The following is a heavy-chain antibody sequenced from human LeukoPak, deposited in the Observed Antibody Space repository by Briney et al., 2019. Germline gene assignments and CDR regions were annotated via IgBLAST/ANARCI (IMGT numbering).Heavy chain of an antibody. V-gene: IGHV3-30*04. D-gene: IGHD1-14*01. Sequence: GGSLRLSCAASGFTFSSYTMHWVRQAPGKGLEWVALISYDGSNKYYADSVKGRFTISRDNSKNTLHLQMNSLRADDTAVYYRATVPGSLTYWGQGTLVTVSS. J-gene: IGHJ4*02. CDR2: ISYDGSNK. CDR1: GFTFSSYT. CDR3: ATVPGSLTY.